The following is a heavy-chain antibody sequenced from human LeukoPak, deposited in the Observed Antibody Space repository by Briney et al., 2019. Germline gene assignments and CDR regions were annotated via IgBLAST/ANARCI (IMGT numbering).Heavy chain of an antibody. CDR3: ATVRVGATLDAFDI. CDR2: ISAYNGNT. D-gene: IGHD1-26*01. J-gene: IGHJ3*02. V-gene: IGHV1-18*01. CDR1: GYTFTSYG. Sequence: GASVKVSCKASGYTFTSYGISWVRQAPGQGLEWMGWISAYNGNTNYAQKLQGRVTMTEDTSTDTAYMELSSLRAEDTAVYYCATVRVGATLDAFDIWGQGTMVTVSS.